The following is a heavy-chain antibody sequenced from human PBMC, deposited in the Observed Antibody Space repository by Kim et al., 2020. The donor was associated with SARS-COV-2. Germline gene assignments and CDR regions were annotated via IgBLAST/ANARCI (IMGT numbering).Heavy chain of an antibody. J-gene: IGHJ4*02. V-gene: IGHV3-23*01. CDR2: ISGSGGTT. Sequence: GGSLRLSCAASGFTFNNYAMSWVRQAPGKGLEWVSAISGSGGTTYYADSVKGRFTISRDNSRNTLYLQMNSLRAEDTAVYYCAKVFDRSGPFDYWGQGTLVTVSS. D-gene: IGHD3-10*02. CDR1: GFTFNNYA. CDR3: AKVFDRSGPFDY.